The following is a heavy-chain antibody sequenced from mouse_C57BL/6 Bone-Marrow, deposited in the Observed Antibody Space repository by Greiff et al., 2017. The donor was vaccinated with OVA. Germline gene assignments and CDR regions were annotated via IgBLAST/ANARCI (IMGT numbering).Heavy chain of an antibody. J-gene: IGHJ1*03. V-gene: IGHV1-55*01. Sequence: QVQLQQPGAEPVKPGASVKMSCKASGYTFTSYWITWVKQRPVQGLEWIGDIYPGSGSTNYNEKFKSKATLTVDTSSSTAYMQLSSLTSEDSAVYYCARRYYGSSWYFDVWGTGTTVTVSS. CDR1: GYTFTSYW. D-gene: IGHD1-1*01. CDR3: ARRYYGSSWYFDV. CDR2: IYPGSGST.